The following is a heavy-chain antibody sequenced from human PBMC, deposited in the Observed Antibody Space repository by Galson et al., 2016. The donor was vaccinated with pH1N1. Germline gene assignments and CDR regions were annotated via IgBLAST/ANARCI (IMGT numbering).Heavy chain of an antibody. CDR3: VRDNWGLDY. V-gene: IGHV3-48*01. CDR2: FGAGHDI. CDR1: GFTSSDYS. D-gene: IGHD7-27*01. J-gene: IGHJ4*02. Sequence: SLRLSCAASGFTSSDYSMNWVRQAPGKGLEWLSYFGAGHDIYYADSVKGRFTISRDNARNSLYLQMNSLRAEDTAVYYCVRDNWGLDYWGQGTLVTVSS.